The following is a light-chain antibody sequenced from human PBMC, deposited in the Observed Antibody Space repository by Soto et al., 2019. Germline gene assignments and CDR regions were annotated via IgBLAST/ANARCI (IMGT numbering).Light chain of an antibody. CDR2: AAS. V-gene: IGKV1-39*01. CDR1: QTISYF. CDR3: QQSYSTPRT. Sequence: DIQMTQSPSSLTAFVGDRVTITCRASQTISYFLNWFQQKPGKAPKLLIYAASRLQSGVPSRFSASGSGTDFTLTISSLQHEDLATYYCQQSYSTPRTFGGGTKVDIK. J-gene: IGKJ4*01.